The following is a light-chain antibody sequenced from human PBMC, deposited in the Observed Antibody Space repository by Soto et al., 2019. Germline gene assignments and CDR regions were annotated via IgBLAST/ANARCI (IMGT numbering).Light chain of an antibody. V-gene: IGKV3-11*01. CDR2: GAS. CDR1: QSVSSY. Sequence: EIVLTQSPATLSLSPGERATLSCMASQSVSSYLSWYQQKPGRAPRLLIYGASNRATGIPARFSGSGSGTAFTLPISSLEPADFAVYYCRQRSNWPPITFGQGTRLEIK. CDR3: RQRSNWPPIT. J-gene: IGKJ5*01.